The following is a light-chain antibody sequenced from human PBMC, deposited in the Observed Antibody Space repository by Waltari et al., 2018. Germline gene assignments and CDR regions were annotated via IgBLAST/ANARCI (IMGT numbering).Light chain of an antibody. CDR3: QLWESGSDRVV. J-gene: IGLJ2*01. CDR2: YDS. V-gene: IGLV3-21*01. Sequence: SYVLTQPPSVSVAPGKAVRITCGGNSIGSRSVHWYQQKPGQAPVLVIYYDSDRPSGIPERISGSKSGNTATLTISRVEAGDEAAHYCQLWESGSDRVVFGGGTKLTVL. CDR1: SIGSRS.